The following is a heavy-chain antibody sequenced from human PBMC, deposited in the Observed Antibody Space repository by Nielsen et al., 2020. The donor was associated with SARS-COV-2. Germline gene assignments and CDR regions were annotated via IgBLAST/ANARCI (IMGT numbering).Heavy chain of an antibody. CDR3: ARGGRITFGGADDAFDI. CDR2: IYHSGRT. Sequence: SETLSLTCVVSGGSISSGGYSWSWIRQPPGKGLEWIGYIYHSGRTYYNPSLKSRVTISVDRSKNQFSLKLSSVTAADTAVYYCARGGRITFGGADDAFDIWGQGTMVTASS. J-gene: IGHJ3*02. V-gene: IGHV4-30-2*01. CDR1: GGSISSGGYS. D-gene: IGHD3-16*01.